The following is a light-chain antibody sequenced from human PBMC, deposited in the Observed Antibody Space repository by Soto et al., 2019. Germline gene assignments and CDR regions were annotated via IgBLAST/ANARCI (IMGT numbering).Light chain of an antibody. CDR2: DAS. CDR1: RRVSGY. V-gene: IGKV3-11*01. CDR3: QKQDNWPWT. J-gene: IGKJ1*01. Sequence: ETVLTQSPATLSLSPGDRATLSCRASRRVSGYVAWYQQKAGQAPRLLIYDASNRAAGTPARFRGSGSAADFIPIISRLETEDVSVYDCQKQDNWPWTVGPRTKVEI.